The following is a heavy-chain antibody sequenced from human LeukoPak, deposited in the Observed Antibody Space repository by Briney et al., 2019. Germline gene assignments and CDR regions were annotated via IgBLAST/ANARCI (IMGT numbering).Heavy chain of an antibody. J-gene: IGHJ4*02. CDR1: GFKFSTYT. V-gene: IGHV3-21*01. CDR2: ISTSSTNI. D-gene: IGHD5-12*01. CDR3: ATISLTYSDYDLGFFDS. Sequence: GGSLSLSCAASGFKFSTYTMNWVRQTTGTGLEWVSSISTSSTNIYYADSVKGRFTIIRVNAKNSLFLQMDSLRAEDTAVYYCATISLTYSDYDLGFFDSWGQGALVTVSS.